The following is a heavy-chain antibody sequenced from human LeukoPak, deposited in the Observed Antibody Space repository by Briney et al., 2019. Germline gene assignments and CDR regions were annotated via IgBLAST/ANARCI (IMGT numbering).Heavy chain of an antibody. CDR1: GGSISSYY. CDR3: ARDYYYYGMDV. V-gene: IGHV3-11*04. Sequence: LTCTVSGGSISSYYWSWIRQPPGKGLEWVSYISSSSSTIYYADSMKGRFTISRDNAKNSLYLQMNSLRAEDTAVYYCARDYYYYGMDVWGQGTTVTVSS. J-gene: IGHJ6*02. CDR2: ISSSSSTI.